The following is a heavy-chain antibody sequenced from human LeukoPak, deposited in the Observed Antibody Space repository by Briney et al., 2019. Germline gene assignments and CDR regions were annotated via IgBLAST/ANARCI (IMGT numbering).Heavy chain of an antibody. V-gene: IGHV4-61*02. D-gene: IGHD3-22*01. J-gene: IGHJ2*01. CDR2: ISSSGST. CDR3: ARVSYYYDSSGYHSFGYFDL. Sequence: SETLSLTCTVSGDSISSGDYYWSWIRQPAGKGLEWIGRISSSGSTNYNPSLKSRVTISVDTSKNQFSLKLSSVTAADTAVYYCARVSYYYDSSGYHSFGYFDLWGRGTLVTVSS. CDR1: GDSISSGDYY.